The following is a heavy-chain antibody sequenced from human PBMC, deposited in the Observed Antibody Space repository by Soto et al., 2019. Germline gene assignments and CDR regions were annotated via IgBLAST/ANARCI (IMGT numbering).Heavy chain of an antibody. Sequence: SETLSLTCTVSGGSISSYYWSWIRQPPGKGLEWIGYIYYSGSTNYNPSLKSRVTISVDTSKNQFSLKLSSVTAADTAVYYCARQRGIVATTYYFDYWGQGTLVTVSS. J-gene: IGHJ4*02. V-gene: IGHV4-59*08. D-gene: IGHD5-12*01. CDR2: IYYSGST. CDR3: ARQRGIVATTYYFDY. CDR1: GGSISSYY.